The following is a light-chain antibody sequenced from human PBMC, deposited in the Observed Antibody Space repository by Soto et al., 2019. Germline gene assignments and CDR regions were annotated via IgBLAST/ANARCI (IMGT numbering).Light chain of an antibody. J-gene: IGKJ3*01. Sequence: EIVLTQSPATLSLSPGERATLSCRASQSVSSYLAWYQQKPGQAPRLLIYDASNRATGIPARFSGSGSGTDFTLTISSLEPDDFAVSYCQQRSNWPLFGPGTKVYIK. V-gene: IGKV3-11*01. CDR3: QQRSNWPL. CDR2: DAS. CDR1: QSVSSY.